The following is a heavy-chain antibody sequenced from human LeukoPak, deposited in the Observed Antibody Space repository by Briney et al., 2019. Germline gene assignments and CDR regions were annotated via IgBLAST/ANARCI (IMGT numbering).Heavy chain of an antibody. V-gene: IGHV4-34*01. CDR1: GGSFSGYY. CDR3: ARGGGEFDY. D-gene: IGHD4-23*01. Sequence: SETLSLTCAVYGGSFSGYYWSWIRQPPGKGLEWIGEINHSGSTNYNPSLKSRVTISVDTSKNQFSLKLSSVTAADTAVYYCARGGGEFDYWGQGTLVTVSS. CDR2: INHSGST. J-gene: IGHJ4*02.